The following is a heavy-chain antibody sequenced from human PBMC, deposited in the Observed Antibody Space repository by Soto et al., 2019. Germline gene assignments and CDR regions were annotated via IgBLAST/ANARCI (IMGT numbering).Heavy chain of an antibody. CDR1: GGSFSGYY. D-gene: IGHD2-2*01. V-gene: IGHV4-34*01. J-gene: IGHJ6*03. Sequence: SETLSLTCAVYGGSFSGYYWSWIRQPPGKGLEWIGEINHSGSTNYNPSLKSRVTISVDTAKNQFSLKLSSVTAADTAVYYCARYGSSTSKYYYYYMDGWGKGTTVTVSS. CDR2: INHSGST. CDR3: ARYGSSTSKYYYYYMDG.